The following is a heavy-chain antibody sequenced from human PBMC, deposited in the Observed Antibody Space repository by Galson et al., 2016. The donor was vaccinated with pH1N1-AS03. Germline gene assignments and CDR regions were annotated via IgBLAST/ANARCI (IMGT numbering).Heavy chain of an antibody. CDR3: ARDRGGYCRSTSCYAGFGYYYGMDV. CDR1: RFTFSTYA. CDR2: IWYDGHEK. Sequence: SLRLSCAASRFTFSTYAMHWVRQAPGKGLEWVAVIWYDGHEKYYADSVKGRFTISRDNSKNTLYLQMNGLRAEDTAVYYCARDRGGYCRSTSCYAGFGYYYGMDVWGQGTTVTVSS. D-gene: IGHD2-2*01. V-gene: IGHV3-33*01. J-gene: IGHJ6*02.